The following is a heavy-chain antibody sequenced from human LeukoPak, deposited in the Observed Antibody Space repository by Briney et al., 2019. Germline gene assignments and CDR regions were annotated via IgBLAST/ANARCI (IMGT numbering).Heavy chain of an antibody. Sequence: ASVKVSCKTSGYTFTNYDLTWVRQAPGQGLEWRGIINPSGGSTSYAQKFQGRVTMTRDTSTSTVYMELSSLRSEDTAVYYCARDRGIVVVTAAPTNWFDPWGQGTLVTVSS. CDR1: GYTFTNYD. CDR2: INPSGGST. D-gene: IGHD2-21*02. V-gene: IGHV1-46*01. CDR3: ARDRGIVVVTAAPTNWFDP. J-gene: IGHJ5*02.